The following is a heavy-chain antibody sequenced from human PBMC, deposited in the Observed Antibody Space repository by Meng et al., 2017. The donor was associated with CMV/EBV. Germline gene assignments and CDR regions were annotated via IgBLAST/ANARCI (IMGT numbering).Heavy chain of an antibody. CDR1: GSTVTSYG. D-gene: IGHD3-22*01. CDR3: ARGGRYYYDSSGYCDY. V-gene: IGHV1-18*01. Sequence: QVPLVQYGAAVKKAGALVKVSCQASGSTVTSYGISWVRQAPGQGLEWMGWISAYNSNTNYAQKLQGRVTMPTDTSTSTAYMELRSLRSDDTAVYYCARGGRYYYDSSGYCDYWGQGTLVTVSS. J-gene: IGHJ4*02. CDR2: ISAYNSNT.